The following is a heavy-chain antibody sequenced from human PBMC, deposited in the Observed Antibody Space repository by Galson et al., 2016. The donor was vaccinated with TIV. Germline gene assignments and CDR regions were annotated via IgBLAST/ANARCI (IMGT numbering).Heavy chain of an antibody. J-gene: IGHJ6*03. CDR3: ARDKSDFDTVDYFYYYMDV. D-gene: IGHD2-21*02. CDR1: GDSIRSYY. Sequence: SETLSLTCTVSGDSIRSYYWTWVRQPPGKGLGWIGHVFYSGSADYSPSLKSRVTISLDRSKNQFSLNLRSVTAADTAVYYCARDKSDFDTVDYFYYYMDVWGRGTTVTVSS. V-gene: IGHV4-59*01. CDR2: VFYSGSA.